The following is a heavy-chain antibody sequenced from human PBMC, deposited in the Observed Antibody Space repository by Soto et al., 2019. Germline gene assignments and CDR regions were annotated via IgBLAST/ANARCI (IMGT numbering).Heavy chain of an antibody. V-gene: IGHV3-11*01. J-gene: IGHJ5*02. D-gene: IGHD3-22*01. CDR3: ARGGSSGYYYAPGWFDP. Sequence: GGSLRLSCAASGFTFSAYYMSWIRQAPGKGLEWVSYISSSGSTIYYADSVKGRFTISRDNAKNSLYLQMNSLRAEDTAVYYCARGGSSGYYYAPGWFDPWGQGTLVTVSS. CDR1: GFTFSAYY. CDR2: ISSSGSTI.